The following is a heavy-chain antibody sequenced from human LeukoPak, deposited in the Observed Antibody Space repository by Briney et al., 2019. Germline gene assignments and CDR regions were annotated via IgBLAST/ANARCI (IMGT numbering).Heavy chain of an antibody. V-gene: IGHV1-46*01. J-gene: IGHJ4*02. D-gene: IGHD3-10*01. CDR3: ARETRGFDY. CDR2: INPSGGST. CDR1: GYTYTSYY. Sequence: ASVKVSCKASGYTYTSYYIHWVRQAPGQGLEWMGIINPSGGSTSYAQKFQGRVTMTRDTSTSTVYMELNSLTSEDTAVYYCARETRGFDYWGQGTLVTVSS.